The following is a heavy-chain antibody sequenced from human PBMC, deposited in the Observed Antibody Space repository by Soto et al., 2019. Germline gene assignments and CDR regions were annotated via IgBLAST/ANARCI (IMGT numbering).Heavy chain of an antibody. D-gene: IGHD3-22*01. Sequence: SVKVSCKASGGTFSTYTITWVRQVPGQGLEWMGRIIPTIGIINYAQKFQGRVTISADKFTGTAYMELTRLRSDDTAVYYCAGDPDSHYNDSHASSYPWGQGTLVTVS. CDR2: IIPTIGII. J-gene: IGHJ5*02. V-gene: IGHV1-69*04. CDR3: AGDPDSHYNDSHASSYP. CDR1: GGTFSTYT.